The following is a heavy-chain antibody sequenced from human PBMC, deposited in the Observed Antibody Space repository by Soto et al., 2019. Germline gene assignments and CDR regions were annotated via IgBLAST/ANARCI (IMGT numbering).Heavy chain of an antibody. CDR3: ARPGITMVRGVTRYGMDV. J-gene: IGHJ6*02. D-gene: IGHD3-10*01. V-gene: IGHV5-51*01. Sequence: GESLKISCKGSGYSFTSYWIGWVRQMPGKGLEWMGIIYPGDSDTRYSPSFQGQVTISADKSISTAYLQWSSLKASDTAMYYCARPGITMVRGVTRYGMDVWGQGTTVTVSS. CDR2: IYPGDSDT. CDR1: GYSFTSYW.